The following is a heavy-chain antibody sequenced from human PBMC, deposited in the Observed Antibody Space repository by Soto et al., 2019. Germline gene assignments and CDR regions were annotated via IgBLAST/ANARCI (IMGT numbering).Heavy chain of an antibody. CDR3: ARGSCSSTSCYKEYYFDL. CDR2: IIPMFGTS. CDR1: GGTFSDYA. V-gene: IGHV1-69*01. D-gene: IGHD2-2*02. Sequence: QVQLVQSGAEVKKPGSSVKVSCKASGGTFSDYAISWVRQAPGQGLEWMGEIIPMFGTSNYAQKFQGRVTITADESTSTAYMELSSLRSEDTAVYYCARGSCSSTSCYKEYYFDLWGQGTLVTVSS. J-gene: IGHJ4*02.